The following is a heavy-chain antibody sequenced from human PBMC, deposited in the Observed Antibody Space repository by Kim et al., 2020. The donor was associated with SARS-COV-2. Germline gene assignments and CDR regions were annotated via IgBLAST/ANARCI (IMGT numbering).Heavy chain of an antibody. J-gene: IGHJ4*02. D-gene: IGHD6-13*01. CDR3: ARKKTGYSSSWYSGMYFDY. V-gene: IGHV4-34*01. Sequence: SRVTISVDTSKNQFSLRLSSVTAADTAVYYCARKKTGYSSSWYSGMYFDYWGQGTLVTVSS.